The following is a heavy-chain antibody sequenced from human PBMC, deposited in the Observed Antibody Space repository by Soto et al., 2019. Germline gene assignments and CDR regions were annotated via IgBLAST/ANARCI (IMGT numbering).Heavy chain of an antibody. CDR3: ARHEGGLKNWFDP. V-gene: IGHV5-10-1*01. D-gene: IGHD3-16*01. CDR1: VYRFTVYW. Sequence: GESLEISCKGSVYRFTVYWISGVRQKPGKGLEWMGRIDPSDSYTNYSPSFQGHVTISADKSISTAYLQWSSLKASDTAMYYCARHEGGLKNWFDPWGQGTLVTVSS. J-gene: IGHJ5*02. CDR2: IDPSDSYT.